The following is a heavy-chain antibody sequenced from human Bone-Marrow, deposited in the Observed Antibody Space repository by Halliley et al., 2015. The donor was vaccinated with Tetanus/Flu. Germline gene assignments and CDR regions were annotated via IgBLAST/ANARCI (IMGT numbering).Heavy chain of an antibody. CDR3: TKDYSYAIDV. CDR2: IRSKANGYAT. Sequence: REWVGHIRSKANGYATTYAASLKGRFTVSRDDSTAYLQMSSLKTEDTAVYYCTKDYSYAIDVWGQGTAVIVSS. V-gene: IGHV3-73*01. J-gene: IGHJ6*02.